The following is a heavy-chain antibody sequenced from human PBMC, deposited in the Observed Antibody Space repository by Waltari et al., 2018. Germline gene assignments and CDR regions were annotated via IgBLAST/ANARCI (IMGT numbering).Heavy chain of an antibody. CDR3: ASPALTHDYSNYYYGMDV. V-gene: IGHV1-69*12. D-gene: IGHD4-4*01. J-gene: IGHJ6*02. Sequence: QVQLVQSGAEVKKPGSSVKVSCKASGGTFSSYAISWVRQAPGQGLEWMGGISPFFGPANYAQKFQGRVTITADESTSTAYMELSSLRSEDTAVYYCASPALTHDYSNYYYGMDVWGQGTTVTVSS. CDR2: ISPFFGPA. CDR1: GGTFSSYA.